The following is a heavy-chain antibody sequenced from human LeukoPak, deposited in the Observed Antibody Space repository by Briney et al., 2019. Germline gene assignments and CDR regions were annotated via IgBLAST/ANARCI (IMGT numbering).Heavy chain of an antibody. CDR2: IYTSGST. V-gene: IGHV4-61*02. CDR1: GGSISSGSYY. D-gene: IGHD6-13*01. J-gene: IGHJ3*02. Sequence: SETLSLTCTVSGGSISSGSYYWSWIRQPAGKGLEWIGRIYTSGSTNYNPSLKSRVTISVDTSKNQFSLKLSSVTAADTAVYYCARGSPSQQRPKWAFDIWGQGTMVTVSS. CDR3: ARGSPSQQRPKWAFDI.